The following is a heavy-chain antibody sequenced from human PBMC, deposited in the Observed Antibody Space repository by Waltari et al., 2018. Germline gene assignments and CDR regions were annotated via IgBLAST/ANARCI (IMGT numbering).Heavy chain of an antibody. Sequence: QVQLVESGGGVVQPGGSLRLSCAASGFTFSSYGMHWVRQAPGKGLEGVEFILSDGSNKFYAASVKGRFTISRDNSKNTLYLQVNSLRAEDTAVYYCAKDRRIVGVPGGGFDPWGQGTLVTVSS. CDR1: GFTFSSYG. CDR2: ILSDGSNK. D-gene: IGHD1-26*01. J-gene: IGHJ5*02. CDR3: AKDRRIVGVPGGGFDP. V-gene: IGHV3-30*02.